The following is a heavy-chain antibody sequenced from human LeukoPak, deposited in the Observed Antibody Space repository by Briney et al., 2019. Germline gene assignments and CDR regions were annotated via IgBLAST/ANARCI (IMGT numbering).Heavy chain of an antibody. D-gene: IGHD5-12*01. J-gene: IGHJ4*02. CDR3: ARSRGYSGYDLFY. CDR1: GGSFSGYY. V-gene: IGHV4-34*01. CDR2: INHSGST. Sequence: SETLSLTCAVYGGSFSGYYWSWIRQLPGKGLEWIGEINHSGSTNYSPSLKSRVTISGDTSKNQFSLQLSSVTAADTAVYYCARSRGYSGYDLFYWGQGTLVSVSS.